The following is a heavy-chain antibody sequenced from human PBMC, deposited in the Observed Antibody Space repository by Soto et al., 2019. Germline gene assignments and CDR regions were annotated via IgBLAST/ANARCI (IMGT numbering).Heavy chain of an antibody. CDR3: ARGNALDV. J-gene: IGHJ3*01. V-gene: IGHV6-1*01. D-gene: IGHD3-10*01. CDR2: TYYRSKWFH. Sequence: QGQLQQSGPGLVKPSQTLSLTCAISGDSVSSDITSWNWIRQSPSRGLEWLGRTYYRSKWFHDYVASVKSRITINPDTSMNQFSLELNSMTPEDTAVYYCARGNALDVWGQGTVVTVSS. CDR1: GDSVSSDITS.